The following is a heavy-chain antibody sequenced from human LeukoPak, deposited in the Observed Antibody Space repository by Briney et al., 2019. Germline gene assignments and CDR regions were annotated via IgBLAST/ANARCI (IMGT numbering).Heavy chain of an antibody. CDR1: GYTFTGYY. J-gene: IGHJ4*02. V-gene: IGHV1-2*02. Sequence: ASVKVSCEASGYTFTGYYMHWVRQAPGQGLEWMGWINPNSGGTNYAQKFQGRVTMTRDTSISTAYMELSRLRSDDTAVYYCARLGQDEFFSGSSPIWGQGTLVTVSS. CDR3: ARLGQDEFFSGSSPI. D-gene: IGHD6-13*01. CDR2: INPNSGGT.